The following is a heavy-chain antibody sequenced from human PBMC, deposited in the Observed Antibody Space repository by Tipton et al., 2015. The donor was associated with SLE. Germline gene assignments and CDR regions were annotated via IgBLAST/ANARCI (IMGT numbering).Heavy chain of an antibody. V-gene: IGHV4-34*12. J-gene: IGHJ3*02. CDR2: IFFSGST. CDR1: GGSFSGYY. Sequence: TLSLTCAVDGGSFSGYYWAWIRQSPGKGLEWIGNIFFSGSTYSNPSLKSRVTISVDTSQNQFSLKLTSVTAADTAVYYCAILDAFDIWGQGRMVTVSS. CDR3: AILDAFDI.